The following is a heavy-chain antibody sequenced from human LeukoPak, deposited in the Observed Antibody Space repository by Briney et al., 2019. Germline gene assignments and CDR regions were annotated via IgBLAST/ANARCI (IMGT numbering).Heavy chain of an antibody. J-gene: IGHJ4*02. V-gene: IGHV3-53*01. Sequence: GGSLRLSCAASGFTFSSYWMHWVRQAPGKGLEWVSVIYSGGSTYYADSVKGRFTISRDNSKNTLYLQMNSLRAEDTAVYYCARLDWNYSFDYWGQGTLVTVSS. CDR2: IYSGGST. D-gene: IGHD1-7*01. CDR3: ARLDWNYSFDY. CDR1: GFTFSSYW.